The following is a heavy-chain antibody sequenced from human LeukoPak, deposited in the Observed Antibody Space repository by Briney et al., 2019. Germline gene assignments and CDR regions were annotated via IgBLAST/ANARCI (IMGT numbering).Heavy chain of an antibody. CDR3: ATPRGGATTPRFDY. CDR2: ISSSSSYI. D-gene: IGHD1-26*01. Sequence: GGSLRHSCAASGFTFSSYSMNWVRQAPGKGLEWVSSISSSSSYIYYADSVKGRFTISRDNAKNSLYLQMNSLRAEDTAVYYCATPRGGATTPRFDYWGQGTLVTVSS. J-gene: IGHJ4*02. CDR1: GFTFSSYS. V-gene: IGHV3-21*01.